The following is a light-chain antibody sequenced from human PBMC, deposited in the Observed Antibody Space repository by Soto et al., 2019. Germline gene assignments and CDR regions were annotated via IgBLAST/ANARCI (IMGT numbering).Light chain of an antibody. CDR2: EVS. Sequence: TGXSSDVGAYNYVSWYQQYPGKAPKLLIYEVSKRPSGVPDRFSGSKSGKTASLTVSGLQPEDEADYHCTSYAGSNIWVFGGGTKLTVL. CDR1: SSDVGAYNY. J-gene: IGLJ3*02. V-gene: IGLV2-8*01. CDR3: TSYAGSNIWV.